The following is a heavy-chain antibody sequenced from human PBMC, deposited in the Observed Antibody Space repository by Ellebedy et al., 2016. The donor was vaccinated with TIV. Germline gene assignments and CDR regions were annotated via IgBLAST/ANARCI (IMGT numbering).Heavy chain of an antibody. Sequence: ASVKVSCKASGHTFTSYYMHWVRQAPGQGLEWMGIINPSGGSTNYAQKFQGRITVTRDTSTSTVYMELSSLRSDDTAVYYCARSPQQWLDGYFDYWGQGTLVTVSS. J-gene: IGHJ4*02. D-gene: IGHD6-19*01. CDR1: GHTFTSYY. CDR3: ARSPQQWLDGYFDY. CDR2: INPSGGST. V-gene: IGHV1-46*01.